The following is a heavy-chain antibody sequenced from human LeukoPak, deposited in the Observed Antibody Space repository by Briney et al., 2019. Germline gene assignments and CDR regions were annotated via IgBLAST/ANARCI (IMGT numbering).Heavy chain of an antibody. CDR2: VYHGGSS. Sequence: PSETLSLTCTVSGYSISSGFYWGWIRQPPGKGLEWIGNVYHGGSSYYNPSLKSRVTISLDTSKNQFSLKLSSVTAADTAVYYCARGVVAAAGRTFDFWGQGTLVTVSS. CDR1: GYSISSGFY. J-gene: IGHJ4*02. CDR3: ARGVVAAAGRTFDF. V-gene: IGHV4-38-2*02. D-gene: IGHD6-13*01.